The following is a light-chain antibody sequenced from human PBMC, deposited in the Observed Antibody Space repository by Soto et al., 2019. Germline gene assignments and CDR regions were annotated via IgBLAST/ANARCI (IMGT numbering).Light chain of an antibody. CDR1: QGISPY. Sequence: AIRMTQSPSSFSESTGDRVTITCRASQGISPYLGWYQQKPGKAPNLLIYAASTLQSGVPSRFSGSGSGTNFTLTISCLQSEDFATYYCQQYYDYPYTFGQGTNLEIK. CDR2: AAS. V-gene: IGKV1-8*01. J-gene: IGKJ2*01. CDR3: QQYYDYPYT.